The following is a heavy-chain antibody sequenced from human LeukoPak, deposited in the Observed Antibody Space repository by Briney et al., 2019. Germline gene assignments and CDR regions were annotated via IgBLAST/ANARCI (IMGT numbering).Heavy chain of an antibody. D-gene: IGHD3-22*01. CDR3: TRRGYYDSSGYHKDY. J-gene: IGHJ4*02. CDR1: GFTFSGSA. Sequence: GGSLRLSCAASGFTFSGSAMHWVRQASGKGLVWVGRIRSKANSYATAYAASVKGRFTISREDSKNTAYLQMNSLKTEDTAVYYCTRRGYYDSSGYHKDYWGQGTLVTVSS. V-gene: IGHV3-73*01. CDR2: IRSKANSYAT.